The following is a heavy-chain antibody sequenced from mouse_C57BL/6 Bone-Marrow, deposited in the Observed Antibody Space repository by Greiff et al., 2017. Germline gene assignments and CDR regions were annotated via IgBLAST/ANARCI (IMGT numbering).Heavy chain of an antibody. CDR1: GYTFTSYW. CDR3: ARLGWLAY. V-gene: IGHV1-50*01. J-gene: IGHJ3*01. D-gene: IGHD4-1*01. Sequence: VQLQQPGAELVKPGASVKLSCKASGYTFTSYWMQWVKQRPGQGLEWIGEIDPSDSYTNYNQKFKGKATLTVDTSSSTAYMQLSSLTSEDSAVYYCARLGWLAYWGQGTLVTVSA. CDR2: IDPSDSYT.